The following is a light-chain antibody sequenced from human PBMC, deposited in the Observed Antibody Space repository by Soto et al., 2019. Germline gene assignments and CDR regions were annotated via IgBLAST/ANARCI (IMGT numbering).Light chain of an antibody. CDR3: QQCRNWPLT. CDR1: QNVYNN. J-gene: IGKJ4*01. Sequence: FVMTQSPATLPVSPGEGATLSSKASQNVYNNLAWYQQRPGQPPRLLIYDASTRATGISARFSGSGYGTEFTLTISSLXSEDFAVYFCQQCRNWPLTFGGGTKV. CDR2: DAS. V-gene: IGKV3-15*01.